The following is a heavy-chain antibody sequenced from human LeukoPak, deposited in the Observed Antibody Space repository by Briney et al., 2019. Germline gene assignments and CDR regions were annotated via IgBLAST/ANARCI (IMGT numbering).Heavy chain of an antibody. Sequence: PGGSLRLSCAASGFTFSSYWMSWVRQAPGKGLEWVANIKQDGSEKYYVDSVKGRFTISRDNAKNSLYLQMNSLRAEDTAVYYCARLVVVPAATVDYLDYWGQGTLVTVSS. CDR2: IKQDGSEK. CDR3: ARLVVVPAATVDYLDY. D-gene: IGHD2-2*01. CDR1: GFTFSSYW. J-gene: IGHJ4*02. V-gene: IGHV3-7*01.